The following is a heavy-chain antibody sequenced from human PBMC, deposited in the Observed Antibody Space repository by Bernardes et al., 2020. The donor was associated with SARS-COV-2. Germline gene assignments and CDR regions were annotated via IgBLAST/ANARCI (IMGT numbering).Heavy chain of an antibody. V-gene: IGHV4-39*01. D-gene: IGHD2-21*02. CDR1: GGSISSSNYY. J-gene: IGHJ6*02. Sequence: SETLSLTCTVSGGSISSSNYYWGWIRQPPGKGLEWIGSIYSSGSSYYNPSLQSRVSVSVDSSNNQFSLRLSYVTAADTAIYFCAGSSCGIDCYIGGLRSWDYGMDVWGQGTTVTVSS. CDR2: IYSSGSS. CDR3: AGSSCGIDCYIGGLRSWDYGMDV.